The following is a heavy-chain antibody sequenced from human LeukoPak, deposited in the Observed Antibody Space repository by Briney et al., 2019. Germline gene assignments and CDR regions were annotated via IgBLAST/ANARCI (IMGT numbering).Heavy chain of an antibody. J-gene: IGHJ4*02. CDR3: ARVPEPSGSYYTYYFDY. D-gene: IGHD3-10*01. CDR1: GYSFTSYW. CDR2: IYLGDSDT. Sequence: GESLKISCKGSGYSFTSYWVGWVRQMPGKGLEWMGIIYLGDSDTRYSPSFQGQVTMSADKSISTAYLQWSSLKASDTAMYYCARVPEPSGSYYTYYFDYWGQGTLVTVSS. V-gene: IGHV5-51*01.